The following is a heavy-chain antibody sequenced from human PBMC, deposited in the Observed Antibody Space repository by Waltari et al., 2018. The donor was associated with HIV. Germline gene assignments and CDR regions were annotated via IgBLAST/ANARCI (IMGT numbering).Heavy chain of an antibody. Sequence: QLQLQESGPGLVKPSETLSLTCTVAGGSISSSSYYWGWIRQPPGQGLVWIGSIYYSGSTYYNPSLKSRVTISVDTSKNQFSLKLSSVTAADTAVYYCARVLRGDYKCFDPWGQGTLVTVSS. V-gene: IGHV4-39*01. D-gene: IGHD4-17*01. J-gene: IGHJ5*02. CDR2: IYYSGST. CDR1: GGSISSSSYY. CDR3: ARVLRGDYKCFDP.